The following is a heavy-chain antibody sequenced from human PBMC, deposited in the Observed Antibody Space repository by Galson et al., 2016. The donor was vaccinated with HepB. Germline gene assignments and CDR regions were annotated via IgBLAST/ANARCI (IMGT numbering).Heavy chain of an antibody. Sequence: SETLSLTCAVSGGSISSSNWWSWVRQPPGKGLEWIGYIFYAGSTNYNPSLRSRVTMSVDTSKNQFSLRLTSVTAADTAVYYCTRYHYGGNSFNWYDPWGQGTLVTVSS. CDR3: TRYHYGGNSFNWYDP. V-gene: IGHV4-4*02. J-gene: IGHJ5*02. CDR1: GGSISSSNW. CDR2: IFYAGST. D-gene: IGHD4-23*01.